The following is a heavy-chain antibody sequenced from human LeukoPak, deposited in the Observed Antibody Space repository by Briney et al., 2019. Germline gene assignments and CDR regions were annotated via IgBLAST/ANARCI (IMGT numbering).Heavy chain of an antibody. CDR1: GFTFSSYG. Sequence: GGSLRLSCAASGFTFSSYGMHWVRQAPGKGLEWVAFIRYDGSNKYYADSVKGRFTISRDNSKNTLYLQMNSLRAEDTAVYYCARASRYARAFDIWGQGTMVTVSS. CDR3: ARASRYARAFDI. V-gene: IGHV3-30*02. J-gene: IGHJ3*02. D-gene: IGHD3-9*01. CDR2: IRYDGSNK.